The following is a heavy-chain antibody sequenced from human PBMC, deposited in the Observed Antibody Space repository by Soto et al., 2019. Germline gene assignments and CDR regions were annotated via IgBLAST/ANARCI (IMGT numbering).Heavy chain of an antibody. Sequence: QITLKESGPTLVKPTQTLTLTCTFSGFSLSTSGVRVGWIRQPPGKALEWLALIYWNDDKRYSPSLKTRLTITKDTSKNQVVLTMTNMDPVDTATYYCAQRTRTSVTWGQGTLVTVSS. D-gene: IGHD4-17*01. CDR3: AQRTRTSVT. CDR2: IYWNDDK. CDR1: GFSLSTSGVR. J-gene: IGHJ4*02. V-gene: IGHV2-5*01.